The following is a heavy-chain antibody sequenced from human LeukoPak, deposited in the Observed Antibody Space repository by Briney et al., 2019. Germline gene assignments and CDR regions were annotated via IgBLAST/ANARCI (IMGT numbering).Heavy chain of an antibody. CDR3: AREMDMDCSSTSCYNYVDY. J-gene: IGHJ4*02. CDR1: GYTFTGYY. CDR2: INPNSGGT. Sequence: ASVKVSCKASGYTFTGYYIHWVRQAPGQGLEWMGWINPNSGGTNYAQKFQGRVTMTRDTSMSTAYMELSRLRSDDTAVYYCAREMDMDCSSTSCYNYVDYWGQGTLVTVSS. V-gene: IGHV1-2*02. D-gene: IGHD2-2*02.